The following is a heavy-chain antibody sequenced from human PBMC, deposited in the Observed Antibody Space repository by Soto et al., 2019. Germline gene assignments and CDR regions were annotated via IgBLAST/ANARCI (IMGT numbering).Heavy chain of an antibody. J-gene: IGHJ6*02. CDR3: ARDMLVYDFWSGPERNQKNYYYYGMDV. D-gene: IGHD3-3*01. V-gene: IGHV1-69*13. CDR1: GGTFSSYA. CDR2: IIPIFGTA. Sequence: GASVKVSCKASGGTFSSYAISWVRQAPGQGLEWMGGIIPIFGTANYAQKFQGRVTITADESTSTAYMELSSLRSEDTAVYYCARDMLVYDFWSGPERNQKNYYYYGMDVWGQGTTVTVSS.